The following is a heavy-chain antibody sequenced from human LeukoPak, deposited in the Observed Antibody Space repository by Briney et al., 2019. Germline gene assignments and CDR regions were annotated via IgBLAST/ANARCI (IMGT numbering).Heavy chain of an antibody. J-gene: IGHJ4*02. CDR3: AKTTVPYYYDSSGYPY. CDR2: KLYDGSNE. D-gene: IGHD3-22*01. V-gene: IGHV3-33*06. Sequence: GGSLRLSCAASGFTFSNYGMHWVRQAPGKGLEWVAVKLYDGSNEYYADSVKGRFTISRDNSKNTLYLQMNSLRAEDTAVYYCAKTTVPYYYDSSGYPYWGQGTLVTVSS. CDR1: GFTFSNYG.